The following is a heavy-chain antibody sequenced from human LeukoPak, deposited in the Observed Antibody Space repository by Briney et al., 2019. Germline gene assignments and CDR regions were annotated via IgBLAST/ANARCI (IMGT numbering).Heavy chain of an antibody. J-gene: IGHJ4*02. V-gene: IGHV1-69*06. CDR3: ARVGDYGANSAMVMTP. CDR2: IVPIFGRA. D-gene: IGHD4-23*01. Sequence: GASVKVSCKASGWSFSSYVFTWVRQAPGQGLEWMGGIVPIFGRANYAQKFQGRVTITADKTTNTVYMEVSRLTSEDTAVYYCARVGDYGANSAMVMTPWGQGTLVTVSS. CDR1: GWSFSSYV.